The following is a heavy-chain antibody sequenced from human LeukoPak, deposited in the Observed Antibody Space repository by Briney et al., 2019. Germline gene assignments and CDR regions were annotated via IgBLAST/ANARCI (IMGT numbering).Heavy chain of an antibody. D-gene: IGHD3-16*01. V-gene: IGHV1-18*04. J-gene: IGHJ5*02. Sequence: ASVKVSCKASGYTFISYGISWVRQAPGQGLEWMGWISAYKGNTKYAQKFQGRVTMTTDTSTSTAYMELRSLRSDDTAVYYCARVRGRSNWFDPWGQGILVTVSS. CDR3: ARVRGRSNWFDP. CDR1: GYTFISYG. CDR2: ISAYKGNT.